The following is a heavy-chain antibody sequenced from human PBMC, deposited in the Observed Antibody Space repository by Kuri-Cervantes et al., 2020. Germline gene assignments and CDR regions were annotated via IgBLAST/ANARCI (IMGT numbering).Heavy chain of an antibody. V-gene: IGHV1-46*01. CDR1: GYTFTSYY. CDR2: INPSGGST. D-gene: IGHD2-21*02. Sequence: ASVKVSCKASGYTFTSYYMHWVRQAPGQGLEWMGIINPSGGSTSYAQKFQGRVTMTRDTSTSTVYMELGSLRSEDTAVYYCARDPCGGDCYSGDAFDIWGQGTMVTVSS. J-gene: IGHJ3*02. CDR3: ARDPCGGDCYSGDAFDI.